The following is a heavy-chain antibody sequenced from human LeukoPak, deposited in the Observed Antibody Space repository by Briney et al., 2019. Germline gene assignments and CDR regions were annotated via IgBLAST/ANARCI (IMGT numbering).Heavy chain of an antibody. CDR1: GGSISSSSYY. D-gene: IGHD3-22*01. Sequence: SETLSLTCTVSGGSISSSSYYWGWIRQPPGKGLEWIGNFYYSGSTYYNPSLKSRVTISVDTSKNQFSLKLSSVTAADTAVYYCAREMSDSSGYYNFDIWGQGTMVTVSS. J-gene: IGHJ3*02. CDR2: FYYSGST. CDR3: AREMSDSSGYYNFDI. V-gene: IGHV4-39*02.